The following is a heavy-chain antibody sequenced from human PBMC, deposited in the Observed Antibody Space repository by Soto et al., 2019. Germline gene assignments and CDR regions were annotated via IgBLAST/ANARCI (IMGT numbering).Heavy chain of an antibody. CDR2: ISAYNGNT. Sequence: ASVKVSCKASGYTFTSYGISWVRQAPGQVLEWMVWISAYNGNTNYAQKLQGRVTMTTDTYTSTAYMELRSLRSDDTAVYYCARLAAGAIAVAGTGMYYFDYWGQGTLVTVSS. CDR1: GYTFTSYG. D-gene: IGHD6-19*01. J-gene: IGHJ4*02. V-gene: IGHV1-18*01. CDR3: ARLAAGAIAVAGTGMYYFDY.